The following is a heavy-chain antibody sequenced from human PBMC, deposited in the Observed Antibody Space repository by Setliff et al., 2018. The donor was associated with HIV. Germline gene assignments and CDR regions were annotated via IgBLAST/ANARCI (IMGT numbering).Heavy chain of an antibody. V-gene: IGHV4-34*01. D-gene: IGHD1-1*01. CDR2: INHSGGT. J-gene: IGHJ6*03. Sequence: PSETLSLTCAVSGGTFSLHYYPWIRQPPGKGLEWIGAINHSGGTRYNPSLESRVTMSLDSSRKQFSLRLISVTAADTAVYYCARDSVTISYYYYYMDVWGKGTTVTV. CDR1: GGTFSLHY. CDR3: ARDSVTISYYYYYMDV.